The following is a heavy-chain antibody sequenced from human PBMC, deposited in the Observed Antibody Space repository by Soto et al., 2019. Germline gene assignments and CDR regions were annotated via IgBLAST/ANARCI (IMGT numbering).Heavy chain of an antibody. J-gene: IGHJ6*02. Sequence: PSETLSLTCTVSGTSINAYYWSWIRQPPGKGLEWVGHVYYKGSTIYIPSLKDRVTISIDTSKKQFSLKLGSVTAADTAIYYCARDRRMRANYYYYFGLDVWGQGTTVTVSS. CDR1: GTSINAYY. V-gene: IGHV4-59*01. CDR3: ARDRRMRANYYYYFGLDV. CDR2: VYYKGST. D-gene: IGHD6-6*01.